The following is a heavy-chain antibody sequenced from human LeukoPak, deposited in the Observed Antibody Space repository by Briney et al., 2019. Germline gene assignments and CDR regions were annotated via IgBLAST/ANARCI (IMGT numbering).Heavy chain of an antibody. D-gene: IGHD3-22*01. CDR2: IRYDGSNK. CDR1: GFSFSNYG. V-gene: IGHV3-33*01. Sequence: GSLRLSCAASGFSFSNYGMHWVRQAPAKGLEGVAVIRYDGSNKYYGDSVKGRLTISRDNSKSTLYLQMNSLRADDTAVYYCARGTPVHYLDNSRPFDYWGQGTLVTVSS. J-gene: IGHJ4*02. CDR3: ARGTPVHYLDNSRPFDY.